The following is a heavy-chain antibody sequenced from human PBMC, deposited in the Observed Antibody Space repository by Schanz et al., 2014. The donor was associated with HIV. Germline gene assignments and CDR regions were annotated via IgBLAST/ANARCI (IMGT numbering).Heavy chain of an antibody. CDR2: ISGSGGST. D-gene: IGHD3-3*01. J-gene: IGHJ4*02. V-gene: IGHV3-23*04. Sequence: VQLVESGGGLVKPGGSLRLSCAASGLSFNDAWMTWVRQAPGKGLEWVSVISGSGGSTYYADSVKGRFTISRDNSKNPLYLQMNRLRAEDTAVYYCAKRIIFGVVFPANFDYWGQGTLVTVSS. CDR1: GLSFNDAW. CDR3: AKRIIFGVVFPANFDY.